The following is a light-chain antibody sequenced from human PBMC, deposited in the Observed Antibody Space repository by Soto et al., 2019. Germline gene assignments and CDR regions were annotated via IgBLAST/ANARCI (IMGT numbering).Light chain of an antibody. CDR1: QGVRNA. CDR3: LQHDNYPRT. CDR2: VAS. Sequence: DTQMTQSPSSLSASVGDRVNITCRASQGVRNALDWYQQKPGKAPKRLIYVASSLQSGVPSRFSGSGSGTEFTLTISSLQPEDFATYFCLQHDNYPRTFGQGTKVEIK. J-gene: IGKJ1*01. V-gene: IGKV1-17*01.